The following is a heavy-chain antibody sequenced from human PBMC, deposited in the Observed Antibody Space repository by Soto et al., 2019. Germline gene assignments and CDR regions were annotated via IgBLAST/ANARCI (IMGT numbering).Heavy chain of an antibody. Sequence: LGESLKISCKGSGYSLTSYWIGWMRQTPGKGLEWMGMIYLGDSNTRYSPSFEGQVTISADKSITTAYLQWSSLKASDTAMYYCARQSYCSSTSCYTVDSWGQGTLVTVS. CDR3: ARQSYCSSTSCYTVDS. D-gene: IGHD2-2*02. CDR2: IYLGDSNT. V-gene: IGHV5-51*01. J-gene: IGHJ4*02. CDR1: GYSLTSYW.